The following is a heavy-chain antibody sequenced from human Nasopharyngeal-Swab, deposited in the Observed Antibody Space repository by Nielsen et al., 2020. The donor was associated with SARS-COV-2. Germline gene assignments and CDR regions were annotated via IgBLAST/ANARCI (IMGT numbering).Heavy chain of an antibody. J-gene: IGHJ4*02. Sequence: GSLKISCAASGFAFTDYSMDRVRQAPGEGLEWVSYITSSSSTRYYADSVKGRFTVSRDNAKNSLYLQMSSLRDEDTAVYYCVREFEATGATYLDYWGLGTLVTVSS. CDR1: GFAFTDYS. CDR3: VREFEATGATYLDY. D-gene: IGHD1-26*01. V-gene: IGHV3-48*02. CDR2: ITSSSSTR.